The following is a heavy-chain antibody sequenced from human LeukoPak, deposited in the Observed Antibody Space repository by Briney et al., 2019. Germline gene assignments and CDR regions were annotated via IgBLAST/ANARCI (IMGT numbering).Heavy chain of an antibody. CDR1: GFTFSSYS. Sequence: PGGSLRLSCAASGFTFSSYSMNWVRQAPGKGLEWVSSISSSSSYIYYADSVKGRFTISRDNAKNSLYLQMNSLRAEDTAVYYCAKEESNYCDYWGQGTLVTVSS. CDR3: AKEESNYCDY. D-gene: IGHD2-15*01. CDR2: ISSSSSYI. J-gene: IGHJ4*02. V-gene: IGHV3-21*04.